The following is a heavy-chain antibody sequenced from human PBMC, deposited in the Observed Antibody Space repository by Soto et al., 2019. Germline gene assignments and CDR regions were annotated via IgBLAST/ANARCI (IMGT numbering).Heavy chain of an antibody. V-gene: IGHV3-23*01. CDR1: GFTFSSYA. D-gene: IGHD5-18*01. J-gene: IGHJ4*02. CDR3: AKSAVKNTYGLNSFDY. Sequence: GGSLRLSCAASGFTFSSYAMSWVRQAPGKGLEWVSSLSGSGGSTYYADSVKGRFTISRDTSKNTLYLQMNSLRAEDTAIYYCAKSAVKNTYGLNSFDYWGQGALVTVSS. CDR2: LSGSGGST.